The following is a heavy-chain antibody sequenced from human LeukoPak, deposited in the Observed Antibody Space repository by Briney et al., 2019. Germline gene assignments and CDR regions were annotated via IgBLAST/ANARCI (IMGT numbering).Heavy chain of an antibody. D-gene: IGHD2-21*02. J-gene: IGHJ4*02. CDR3: AKCMSGSGVCLNFDS. Sequence: GGSLRLSCEASGFTFTTYAMSWVRQAPGKGLQWVSGISSGDSSTYYTDSVKGRFTISRDNSKNTLYLQISSLRAEGTAVYYCAKCMSGSGVCLNFDSWGQGILVTVSS. V-gene: IGHV3-23*01. CDR2: ISSGDSST. CDR1: GFTFTTYA.